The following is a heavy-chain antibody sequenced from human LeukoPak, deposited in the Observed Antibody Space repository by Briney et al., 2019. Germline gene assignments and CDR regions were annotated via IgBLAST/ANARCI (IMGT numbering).Heavy chain of an antibody. Sequence: SVKVSCKASGFTFTSSAVQWVRQARGQRLEWIGWIVVGSRNTNYAQKFQERVTITRDMSTSTAYMELSSLRSEDTAVYYCAADTAMAADAFDIWGQGTMVTVSS. CDR3: AADTAMAADAFDI. CDR2: IVVGSRNT. CDR1: GFTFTSSA. V-gene: IGHV1-58*01. D-gene: IGHD5-18*01. J-gene: IGHJ3*02.